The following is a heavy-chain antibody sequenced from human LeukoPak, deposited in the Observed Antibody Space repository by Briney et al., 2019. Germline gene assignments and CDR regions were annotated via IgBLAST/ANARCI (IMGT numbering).Heavy chain of an antibody. V-gene: IGHV3-74*01. Sequence: GGSLRLSCAASGFTFSSYWMHWVRQAPGKGLVWVSRINSDGSSTSYADSVKGRFTISRDNAKNTLYLQMNSLRGEDTAVYYCAKDSIAAAGPYYFDYWGQGTLVTVSS. CDR3: AKDSIAAAGPYYFDY. J-gene: IGHJ4*02. CDR2: INSDGSST. D-gene: IGHD6-25*01. CDR1: GFTFSSYW.